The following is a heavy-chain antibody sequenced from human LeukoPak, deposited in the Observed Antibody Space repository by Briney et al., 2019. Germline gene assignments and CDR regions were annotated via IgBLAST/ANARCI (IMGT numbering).Heavy chain of an antibody. J-gene: IGHJ4*02. Sequence: GSLRLSCAASGFTFSTHTLHWVRQAPAKGLEWVAAIMYDGSNKHYADSVKGRFTISRDNSKNALFLQINSLRAEDTAVYFCARNPYGDYYFDYWGQGTLVTASS. V-gene: IGHV3-30*04. CDR3: ARNPYGDYYFDY. CDR2: IMYDGSNK. D-gene: IGHD4-17*01. CDR1: GFTFSTHT.